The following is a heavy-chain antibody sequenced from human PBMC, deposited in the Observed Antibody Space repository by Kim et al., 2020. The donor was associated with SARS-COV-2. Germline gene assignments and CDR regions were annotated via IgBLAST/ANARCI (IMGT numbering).Heavy chain of an antibody. CDR3: STDWAAFSSGTYVFDY. V-gene: IGHV3-30*04. J-gene: IGHJ4*01. CDR1: GFAFSDSP. D-gene: IGHD6-13*01. CDR2: ISSDGTQK. Sequence: GGSLRLSCATSGFAFSDSPLHWVRQSPGTGLEWVALISSDGTQKNYANSERGRFTISRDISKRTLFLQMNSLRPEDTAVYYRSTDWAAFSSGTYVFDYWG.